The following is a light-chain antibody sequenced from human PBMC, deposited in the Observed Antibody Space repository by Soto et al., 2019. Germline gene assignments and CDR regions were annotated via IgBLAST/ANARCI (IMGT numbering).Light chain of an antibody. V-gene: IGKV4-1*01. J-gene: IGKJ4*02. CDR3: QQYYNTPAT. CDR1: RSIFYSSNNKSL. CDR2: WAS. Sequence: DIVMTQSPDSLAVSLGARATVNCKSSRSIFYSSNNKSLLAWYQQKPGQPPKLLIYWASTLECGVPYRFSGSESGTDFTLTISSLQAEDVAVYYCQQYYNTPATFGGGTKVDIK.